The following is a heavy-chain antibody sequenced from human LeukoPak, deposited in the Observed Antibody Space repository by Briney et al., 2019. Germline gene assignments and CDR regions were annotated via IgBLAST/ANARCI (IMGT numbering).Heavy chain of an antibody. Sequence: GASVKVSCKASGYTFTSYYMHWVRQAPGQGLEWMGIINPSGGSTSYAQKFKGRVTMTRDTSTSTVYMELSSLRSEDTAVYYCARDRTQQWLVLGWFDPWGQGTLVTVSS. CDR2: INPSGGST. J-gene: IGHJ5*02. CDR3: ARDRTQQWLVLGWFDP. D-gene: IGHD6-19*01. CDR1: GYTFTSYY. V-gene: IGHV1-46*01.